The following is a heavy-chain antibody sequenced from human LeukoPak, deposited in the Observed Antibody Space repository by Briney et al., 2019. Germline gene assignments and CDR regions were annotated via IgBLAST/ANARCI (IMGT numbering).Heavy chain of an antibody. CDR2: IYYSGNT. J-gene: IGHJ2*01. Sequence: SETLSLTRTVSGGSISSYYWSWIRQPPGKGLEWIGYIYYSGNTNYNPSLKSRVSISIDTSKNQFSLQLSSVTAADTAVYYCARDRDSSGLRDFDLWGRGTLVTVSA. CDR1: GGSISSYY. V-gene: IGHV4-59*01. CDR3: ARDRDSSGLRDFDL. D-gene: IGHD3-22*01.